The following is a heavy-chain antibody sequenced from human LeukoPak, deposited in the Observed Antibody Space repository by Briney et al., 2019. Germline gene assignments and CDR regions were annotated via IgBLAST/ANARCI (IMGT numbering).Heavy chain of an antibody. CDR2: IRSKAYGGTT. J-gene: IGHJ4*02. V-gene: IGHV3-49*04. D-gene: IGHD2-2*01. Sequence: GGSLRHSCTASGFTFGDYAMSWVRQAPGKGLEWVGFIRSKAYGGTTEYAASVKGRFTISRDDSKSIAYLQMNSLKTEDTAVYYCTRSSAYCSSTSCYVLDYWGQGTLVTASS. CDR3: TRSSAYCSSTSCYVLDY. CDR1: GFTFGDYA.